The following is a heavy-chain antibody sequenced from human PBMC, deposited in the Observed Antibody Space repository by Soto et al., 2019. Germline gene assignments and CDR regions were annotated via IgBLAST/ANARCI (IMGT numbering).Heavy chain of an antibody. CDR2: INANGGTT. V-gene: IGHV1-46*03. J-gene: IGHJ5*02. CDR1: GYSFTTSY. Sequence: ASVKVSCKASGYSFTTSYMHWVRQAPGQGLEWMGIINANGGTTNYAQKFQGRVTMTRDTSTSTVYMELSSLRSDDTTVYFCARGLYGDEIDPWGQG. D-gene: IGHD4-17*01. CDR3: ARGLYGDEIDP.